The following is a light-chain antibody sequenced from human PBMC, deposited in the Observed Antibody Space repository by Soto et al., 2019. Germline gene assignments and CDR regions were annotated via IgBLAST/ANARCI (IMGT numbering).Light chain of an antibody. V-gene: IGKV1-13*02. CDR3: QQFNSYPPPLT. Sequence: AIQLTQSPSSLSASVGDRVTITCRASQGISSALAWYQQKPGKAPKLLIYDASSLESGVPSRFSGSGSGTDFTLTISSLQPEDFATYYCQQFNSYPPPLTFGGGTKVDIK. CDR1: QGISSA. CDR2: DAS. J-gene: IGKJ4*01.